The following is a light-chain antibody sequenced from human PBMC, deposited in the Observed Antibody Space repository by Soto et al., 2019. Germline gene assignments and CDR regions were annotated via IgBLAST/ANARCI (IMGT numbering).Light chain of an antibody. V-gene: IGKV1-5*01. CDR2: DAS. CDR3: QQYSSYWT. Sequence: DIQMPQSPSTLSASVGESVTITCRASQSISSWLAWYQQKPGKAPKFLIYDASNLESGVPSRFSGSGSGTEFTLTISSLQPDDFATYYCQQYSSYWTVGQGSKVDIK. CDR1: QSISSW. J-gene: IGKJ1*01.